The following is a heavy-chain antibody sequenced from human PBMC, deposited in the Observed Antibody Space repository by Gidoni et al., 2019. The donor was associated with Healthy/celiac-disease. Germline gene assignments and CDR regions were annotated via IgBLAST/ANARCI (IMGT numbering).Heavy chain of an antibody. Sequence: EVQLVESGGGLVQPGRSLSLSCAASGFTFDDYAMHWVRQAPGKGLEWVSGISWNSGSIGYADSVKDRFTISRDNAKNSLYLQMNSLRAEDTALYYCAGSFGVVISYYYMDVWGKGTTVTVSS. V-gene: IGHV3-9*01. CDR1: GFTFDDYA. CDR3: AGSFGVVISYYYMDV. CDR2: ISWNSGSI. J-gene: IGHJ6*03. D-gene: IGHD3-3*01.